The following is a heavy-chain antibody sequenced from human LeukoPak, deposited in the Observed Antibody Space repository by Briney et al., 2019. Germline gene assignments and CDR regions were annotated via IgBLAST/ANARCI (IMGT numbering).Heavy chain of an antibody. Sequence: SQTLSLTCTVSGGSISSGGYYWSWIRQHPGKGLEWIGEIYHSGSTYYNPSLKSRVTISVDTSKNQFSLKLSSVTAADTAVYYCARHGGIAAAHIDYWGQGTLVTVSS. CDR1: GGSISSGGYY. V-gene: IGHV4-31*03. J-gene: IGHJ4*02. CDR3: ARHGGIAAAHIDY. D-gene: IGHD6-13*01. CDR2: IYHSGST.